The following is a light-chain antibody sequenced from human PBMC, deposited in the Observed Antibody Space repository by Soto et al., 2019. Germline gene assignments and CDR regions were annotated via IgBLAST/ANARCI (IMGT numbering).Light chain of an antibody. CDR3: QQRSNWPL. V-gene: IGKV3-11*01. CDR1: QSVGTY. J-gene: IGKJ5*01. CDR2: DAS. Sequence: VLTRSPGTLSLTPGERATLSCRASQSVGTYLAWYQQKPGQAPRLLIYDASNRATGIPARFSGSGSGTDFTLTISSLEPEDFAVYYCQQRSNWPLFGQGTRLEIK.